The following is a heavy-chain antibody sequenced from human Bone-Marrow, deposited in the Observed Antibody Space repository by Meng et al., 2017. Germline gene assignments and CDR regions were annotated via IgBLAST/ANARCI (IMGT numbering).Heavy chain of an antibody. D-gene: IGHD6-13*01. Sequence: SETLSLTCSVSGYSISSGYFWGWIRQPPGKGLEWITNIYHGGSTFYNPSLKSRVTISVDTSKNQFSLKLSSVTAADTAVYYCARVCRRPYSSIWKIGCAFDIWGQGTMVTVSS. CDR1: GYSISSGYF. CDR3: ARVCRRPYSSIWKIGCAFDI. CDR2: IYHGGST. J-gene: IGHJ3*02. V-gene: IGHV4-38-2*02.